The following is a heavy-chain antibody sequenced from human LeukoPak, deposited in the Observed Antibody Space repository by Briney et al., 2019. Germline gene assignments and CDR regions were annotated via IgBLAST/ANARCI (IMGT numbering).Heavy chain of an antibody. D-gene: IGHD2-21*01. Sequence: SGGSLRLSCAASGFTVISNFMTWVRQAPGKGLEWVSIIYAGGSTYYTDSVKGRFTISRDNSKNTLYLQMNSLRAEDTAVYYCARADGGAFDYWGQGTLVTVSS. CDR3: ARADGGAFDY. CDR2: IYAGGST. J-gene: IGHJ4*02. CDR1: GFTVISNF. V-gene: IGHV3-66*01.